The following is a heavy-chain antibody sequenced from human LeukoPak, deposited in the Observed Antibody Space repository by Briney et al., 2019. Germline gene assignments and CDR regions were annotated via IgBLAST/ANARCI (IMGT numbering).Heavy chain of an antibody. CDR1: GFTFSSYA. V-gene: IGHV3-30-3*01. Sequence: PGRSLRLSCAASGFTFSSYAMNWVRQAPGKGLEWVAVISYDGSNKYYADSVKGRFTISRDNSKNTLYLQMSSLRAEDTALYYCAGGLYCSGGSCGGMDVWGLGTTVTVSS. J-gene: IGHJ6*02. CDR2: ISYDGSNK. D-gene: IGHD2-15*01. CDR3: AGGLYCSGGSCGGMDV.